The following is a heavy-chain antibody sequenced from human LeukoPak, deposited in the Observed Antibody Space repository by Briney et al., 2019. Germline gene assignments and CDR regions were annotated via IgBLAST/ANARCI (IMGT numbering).Heavy chain of an antibody. CDR1: GGSISSGTHY. CDR2: INIRGST. J-gene: IGHJ6*03. CDR3: ARLLRGMATINRKLHYYYYYYMDV. V-gene: IGHV4-61*02. Sequence: SETLSLTCTVSGGSISSGTHYWSWIRQPAGKGLEWIGRINIRGSTNYSPSLKSRVTISEDTSKNQFSLKLSSVTAADTAVYYCARLLRGMATINRKLHYYYYYYMDVWGKGTTVTISS. D-gene: IGHD5-24*01.